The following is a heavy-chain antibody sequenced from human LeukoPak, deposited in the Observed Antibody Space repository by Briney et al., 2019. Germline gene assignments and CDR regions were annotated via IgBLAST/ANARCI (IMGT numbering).Heavy chain of an antibody. V-gene: IGHV3-21*01. CDR1: GFTFSRYN. CDR3: ARDAQWLVPEGYYYYMDV. Sequence: GGSLRLSCAGSGFTFSRYNMNWVRQAPGKGLESVSSISSSSSYIYYADSVKGRFTISRDNAQNSLFLQMNSLRAEDTAVYYCARDAQWLVPEGYYYYMDVWGKGTTVTVSS. J-gene: IGHJ6*03. D-gene: IGHD6-19*01. CDR2: ISSSSSYI.